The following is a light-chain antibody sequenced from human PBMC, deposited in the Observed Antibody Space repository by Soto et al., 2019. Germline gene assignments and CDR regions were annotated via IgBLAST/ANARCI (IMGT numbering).Light chain of an antibody. CDR1: QSVSSSY. CDR3: QQYGTTPWT. V-gene: IGKV3-20*01. Sequence: EIVLTQSQGTLSLSPGERATLSCRSSQSVSSSYLAWYQHKPGQAPRLLISGTSSRATGIPDRFSGSGAGTDFTLTISRLEPEDFAVYYGQQYGTTPWTFGQGTKVEVK. J-gene: IGKJ1*01. CDR2: GTS.